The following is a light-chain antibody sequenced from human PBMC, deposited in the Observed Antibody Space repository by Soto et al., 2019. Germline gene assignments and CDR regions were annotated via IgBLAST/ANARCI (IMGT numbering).Light chain of an antibody. V-gene: IGLV1-40*01. CDR2: GNS. CDR1: SSNIGAGYD. Sequence: QSVLTQPPSVSGAPGQRVTISCTGSSSNIGAGYDVNWYQQLPGAAPKLLIFGNSNRPSGVPDRFSCSKSGTSASLAITGLQAEDEADYYCQSYDSSLSGSYVFGTGTKVTVL. J-gene: IGLJ1*01. CDR3: QSYDSSLSGSYV.